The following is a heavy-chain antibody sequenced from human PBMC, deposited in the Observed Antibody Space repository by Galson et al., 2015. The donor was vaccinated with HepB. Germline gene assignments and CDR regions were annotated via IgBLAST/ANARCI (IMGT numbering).Heavy chain of an antibody. CDR2: VSYGETTK. D-gene: IGHD4-23*01. Sequence: SLRLSCAAPGFAFSGYAMHWVRQAPLKGLEWVAYVSYGETTKHYADSVKGRFTISRDNSKDTLYLQLNSLRTEDTAVYYCATVAWVVTSGFDIWGQGTMVTVSS. V-gene: IGHV3-30*02. CDR3: ATVAWVVTSGFDI. J-gene: IGHJ3*02. CDR1: GFAFSGYA.